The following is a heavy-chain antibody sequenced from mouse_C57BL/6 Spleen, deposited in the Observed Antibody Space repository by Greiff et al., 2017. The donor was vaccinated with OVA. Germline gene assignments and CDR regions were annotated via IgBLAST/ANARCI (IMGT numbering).Heavy chain of an antibody. CDR1: GFTFSDYY. J-gene: IGHJ4*01. CDR2: INYDGSST. D-gene: IGHD3-2*02. CDR3: ARQLRGYAMDY. Sequence: EVKLVESEGGLVQPGSSMKLSCTASGFTFSDYYMAWVRQVPEKGLEWVANINYDGSSTYYLDSLKSRFIISRDNAKNILYLQMSSLKSEDTATYYCARQLRGYAMDYWGQGTSVTVSS. V-gene: IGHV5-16*01.